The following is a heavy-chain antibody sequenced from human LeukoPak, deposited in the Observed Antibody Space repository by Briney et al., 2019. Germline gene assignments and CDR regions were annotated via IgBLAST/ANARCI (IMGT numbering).Heavy chain of an antibody. CDR1: GFTFSSHA. J-gene: IGHJ4*02. Sequence: GGSLRLSCAASGFTFSSHAMHWVRQAPGKGLEWVAVISYDGSNKYYADSVKGRFTISRDNSKNTLYLQMNSLRAEDTAVYYCARGYLTSTGPFDYWGQGTLVTVSS. D-gene: IGHD3-16*01. CDR3: ARGYLTSTGPFDY. V-gene: IGHV3-30*04. CDR2: ISYDGSNK.